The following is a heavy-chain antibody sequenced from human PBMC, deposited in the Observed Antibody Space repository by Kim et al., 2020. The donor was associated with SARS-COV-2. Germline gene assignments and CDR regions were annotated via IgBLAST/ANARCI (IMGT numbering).Heavy chain of an antibody. Sequence: GGSLRLSCAASGFTFSSYGMHWIRQAPGKGLEWVAVISYDGTNKYYADSVRGRFTISRDNSKNTLYLQMNSLRPEDTAVYYCAKQSDYGGKLADYWGQGTLVTVSS. CDR3: AKQSDYGGKLADY. CDR1: GFTFSSYG. D-gene: IGHD4-17*01. V-gene: IGHV3-30*18. J-gene: IGHJ4*02. CDR2: ISYDGTNK.